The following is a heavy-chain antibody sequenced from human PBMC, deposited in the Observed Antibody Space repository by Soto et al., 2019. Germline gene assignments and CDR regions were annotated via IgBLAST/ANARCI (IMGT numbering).Heavy chain of an antibody. Sequence: EMQLVESGGGLLQPGRSLRLSCAASGFTFDDYAMHWVRQVPGKGLEWVSGISWNSEVKLYADTSKGRFTISRDNADNSVYIQIDSLGVEDTAFYYCVKDRRFLEAWGAFDVWGPGALVNVS. D-gene: IGHD3-3*01. CDR2: ISWNSEVK. CDR1: GFTFDDYA. V-gene: IGHV3-9*01. CDR3: VKDRRFLEAWGAFDV. J-gene: IGHJ3*01.